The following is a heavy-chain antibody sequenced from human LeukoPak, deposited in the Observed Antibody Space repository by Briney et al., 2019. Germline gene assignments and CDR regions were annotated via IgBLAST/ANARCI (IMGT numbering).Heavy chain of an antibody. CDR3: ARDGDSGYSPEDY. D-gene: IGHD3-22*01. CDR1: GFTFSSYW. Sequence: GGSLRLSCAASGFTFSSYWMSWVRQAPGKGLEWVANIKQDGSEKYYVDSVKGRFTISRDNAKNSLYLQMNSLRAEDTAVYYCARDGDSGYSPEDYWGQGTLVTVSS. J-gene: IGHJ4*02. CDR2: IKQDGSEK. V-gene: IGHV3-7*01.